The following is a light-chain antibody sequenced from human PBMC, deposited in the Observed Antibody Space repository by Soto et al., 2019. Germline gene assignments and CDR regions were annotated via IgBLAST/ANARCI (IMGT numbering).Light chain of an antibody. CDR1: SGHSRYA. CDR2: LNSDGSH. Sequence: QPVLTQSPSASASMGVSVKLTCTLSSGHSRYAIAWHQQQPEKGPRYLMKLNSDGSHSKGDGIPDRFSGSSSGAERYLTISSLQSEDEADYYCQTWGTGTVVFGGGTKLTV. CDR3: QTWGTGTVV. V-gene: IGLV4-69*01. J-gene: IGLJ2*01.